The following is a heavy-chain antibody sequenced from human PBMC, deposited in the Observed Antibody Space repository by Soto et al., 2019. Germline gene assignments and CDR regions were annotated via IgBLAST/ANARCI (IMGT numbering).Heavy chain of an antibody. CDR2: IIPIFGTA. Sequence: SVKVSCKASGGTFSSYAISWVRQAPGQGLEWMGGIIPIFGTANYAQKFQGRVTITADKSTSTAYMELSSLRSEDTAVYYGARGWYYDFWSGHTDYYYYGMDVWGQGTTVTVSS. V-gene: IGHV1-69*06. J-gene: IGHJ6*02. CDR3: ARGWYYDFWSGHTDYYYYGMDV. D-gene: IGHD3-3*01. CDR1: GGTFSSYA.